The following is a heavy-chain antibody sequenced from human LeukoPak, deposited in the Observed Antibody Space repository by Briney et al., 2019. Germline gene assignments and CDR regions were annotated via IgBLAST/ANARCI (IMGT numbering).Heavy chain of an antibody. J-gene: IGHJ4*02. V-gene: IGHV3-23*01. CDR1: GFTFSSYS. CDR3: AKAGGYSSRGIDY. CDR2: VSGNGGST. D-gene: IGHD5-12*01. Sequence: GGSLRLSCAASGFTFSSYSMNWVRQAPGKGLEWVSGVSGNGGSTYYADSAKGRFTISRDNSKNTLYLQINSLRAEDTAVYYCAKAGGYSSRGIDYWGQGTLVTVSS.